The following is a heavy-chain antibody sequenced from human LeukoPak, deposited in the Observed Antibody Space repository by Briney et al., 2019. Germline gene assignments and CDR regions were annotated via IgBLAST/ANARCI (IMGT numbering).Heavy chain of an antibody. V-gene: IGHV3-53*01. Sequence: PGGSLRLSCAASGFTVSSNYMSWVRQAPGKGLEWVSVIYSGGSTYYADSVKGRFTISRDNSKNSLYLQMNSLRDEDTAVYYCARGGQGNWPTPFDYWGQGTLVTVSS. CDR3: ARGGQGNWPTPFDY. CDR1: GFTVSSNY. CDR2: IYSGGST. J-gene: IGHJ4*02. D-gene: IGHD1-1*01.